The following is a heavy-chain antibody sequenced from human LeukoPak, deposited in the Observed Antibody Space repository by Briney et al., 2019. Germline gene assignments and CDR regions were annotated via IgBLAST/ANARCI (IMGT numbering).Heavy chain of an antibody. CDR2: IRYDGSNK. V-gene: IGHV3-30*02. J-gene: IGHJ4*02. D-gene: IGHD6-6*01. CDR3: ATLRSSSSWSWDY. CDR1: GFTFSSYG. Sequence: GGSLRLSCAASGFTFSSYGMHWVRQAPGKGLEWVAFIRYDGSNKYYADSVKGRFTISRDNSKNTLYLQMNSLRAEDTAVYYRATLRSSSSWSWDYWGQGTLVTVSS.